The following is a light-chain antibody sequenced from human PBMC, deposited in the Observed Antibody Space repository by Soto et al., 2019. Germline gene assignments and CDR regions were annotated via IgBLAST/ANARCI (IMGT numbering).Light chain of an antibody. CDR3: QQYNNWPPWT. V-gene: IGKV3-15*01. Sequence: EIVMTQSPATLSVSPGERATLSCRASQSVGSNLAWYQQKSGQAPRLLIYGASTRATDIPARFSGSGSGTEFTLTISNLQSEDFAVYYCQQYNNWPPWTFGQGTKVEV. CDR2: GAS. J-gene: IGKJ1*01. CDR1: QSVGSN.